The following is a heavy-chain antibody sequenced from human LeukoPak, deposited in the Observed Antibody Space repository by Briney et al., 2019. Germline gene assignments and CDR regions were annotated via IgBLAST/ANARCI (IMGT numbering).Heavy chain of an antibody. Sequence: PSETLSPTCTVSGGSISSNYWSWIRQPAGKGLEWIGRIYTSGSTNYNPSLKSRVIMSVDTSKSQFSLKLSSVTAADTAVYYCARGLSSSWYWFDPWGQGTLVTVSS. CDR2: IYTSGST. CDR3: ARGLSSSWYWFDP. CDR1: GGSISSNY. D-gene: IGHD6-13*01. V-gene: IGHV4-4*07. J-gene: IGHJ5*02.